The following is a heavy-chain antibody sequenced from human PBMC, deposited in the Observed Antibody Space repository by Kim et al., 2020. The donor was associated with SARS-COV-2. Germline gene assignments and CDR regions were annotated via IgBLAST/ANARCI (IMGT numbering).Heavy chain of an antibody. V-gene: IGHV4-61*02. Sequence: SETLSLTCTVSGGSISSGSYYWSWIRQPAGKGLEWIGRIYTSESTNYNPSLKSQVTISVDTSKNQFSLKLSSVTAADTAVYYCARDTYRTAMVDYYGMDVWGEGTTVTVSA. CDR3: ARDTYRTAMVDYYGMDV. D-gene: IGHD2-15*01. J-gene: IGHJ6*04. CDR1: GGSISSGSYY. CDR2: IYTSEST.